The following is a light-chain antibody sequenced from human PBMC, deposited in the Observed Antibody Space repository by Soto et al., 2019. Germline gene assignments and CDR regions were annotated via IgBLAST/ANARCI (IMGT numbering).Light chain of an antibody. CDR3: QHMRT. J-gene: IGKJ1*01. V-gene: IGKV1-5*01. Sequence: DIQMTQSPSTLSASVGDRVTITCRASQNINNWIAWYQQKPGKAPKFLIYDASTLESGVPSRFSGSGFGTEFSLTISRLQPDDVGSYYCQHMRTFGQGTKVESK. CDR1: QNINNW. CDR2: DAS.